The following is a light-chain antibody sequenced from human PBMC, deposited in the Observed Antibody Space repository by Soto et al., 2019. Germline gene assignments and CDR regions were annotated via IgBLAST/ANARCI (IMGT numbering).Light chain of an antibody. CDR3: SSYAASTKTV. V-gene: IGLV2-8*01. CDR2: EVT. J-gene: IGLJ1*01. Sequence: QSVLTQPPSASGSPGQSVTISCTGVSSDVGGYDYVSWYQQHPGKPPKLIIYEVTQRPSGVPDRFSGSKSGNTASLTVSGLQADDEAEYFCSSYAASTKTVFGTGTRSPS. CDR1: SSDVGGYDY.